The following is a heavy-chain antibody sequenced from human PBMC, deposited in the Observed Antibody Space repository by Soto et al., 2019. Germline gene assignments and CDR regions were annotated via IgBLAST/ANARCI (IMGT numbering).Heavy chain of an antibody. D-gene: IGHD3-22*01. CDR2: IYRSGTT. J-gene: IGHJ4*02. V-gene: IGHV4-61*01. CDR1: GGSVSSGSYY. CDR3: ARGEVLYVGSGYQSFYFDS. Sequence: KPSETLSLTCTVSGGSVSSGSYYWSWIRQPPGKGLEWIGYIYRSGTTNYNPSLKSRVTISVDTSKSQFSLKLTSVTAAGTAVYYCARGEVLYVGSGYQSFYFDSWGQGTLVTVSS.